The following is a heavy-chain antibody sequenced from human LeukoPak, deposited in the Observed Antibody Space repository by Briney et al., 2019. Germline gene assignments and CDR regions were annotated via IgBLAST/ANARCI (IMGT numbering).Heavy chain of an antibody. J-gene: IGHJ4*02. CDR3: ASGFSSSPYFDY. CDR2: ITGSSSYI. V-gene: IGHV3-21*01. Sequence: GGSLRLSCAASGYSFSTDYMNWVRQAPGRGLEWVSFITGSSSYIYYTDSVKGRFTISRDNAKNSLFLQMNSTRDEDTAVYYCASGFSSSPYFDYWGQGTLVTVSS. CDR1: GYSFSTDY. D-gene: IGHD6-6*01.